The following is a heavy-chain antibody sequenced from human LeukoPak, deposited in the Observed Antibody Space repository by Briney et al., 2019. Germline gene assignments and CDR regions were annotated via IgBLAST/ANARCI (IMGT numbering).Heavy chain of an antibody. CDR3: AQLLHRYFDY. V-gene: IGHV3-30*02. CDR1: GFTFSSYG. J-gene: IGHJ4*02. CDR2: IRFEGTNK. D-gene: IGHD2-2*02. Sequence: PGGSLRLSCAASGFTFSSYGMHWVRQAPGKGLEWVAFIRFEGTNKYYADSVKGRFTISRDNSKNTLYLQMNSLRAEDTAVYYCAQLLHRYFDYWGQGTLVTVSS.